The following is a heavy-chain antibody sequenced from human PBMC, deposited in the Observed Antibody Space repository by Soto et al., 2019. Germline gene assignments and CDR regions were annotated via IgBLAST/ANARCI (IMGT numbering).Heavy chain of an antibody. J-gene: IGHJ4*02. D-gene: IGHD6-19*01. Sequence: QVQLVQSGVEVKKPGSSVKVSCKASGGTVSSYSISWVRQAPGHGLEWMGGIIPISGTTTYAQKFEDRVTLTADTSSNTAHMEVSSLRFDDTAVYYCARGEEWLHRPRFFDLWGQGTLVIVSS. CDR2: IIPISGTT. CDR1: GGTVSSYS. CDR3: ARGEEWLHRPRFFDL. V-gene: IGHV1-69*06.